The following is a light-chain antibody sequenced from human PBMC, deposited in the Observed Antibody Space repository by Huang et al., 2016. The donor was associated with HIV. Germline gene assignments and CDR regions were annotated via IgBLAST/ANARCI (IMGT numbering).Light chain of an antibody. CDR1: QRVSTDY. CDR2: GAT. Sequence: ETVLTQSPGILSLSPAERATLSCRASQRVSTDYLAWYQQKPGQAPRLLIHGATVRATGIPDRFSGSGSGTDFTLTINRLEPEDFALYYCQQYGNSPLTFGGGTEVEIK. CDR3: QQYGNSPLT. V-gene: IGKV3-20*01. J-gene: IGKJ4*01.